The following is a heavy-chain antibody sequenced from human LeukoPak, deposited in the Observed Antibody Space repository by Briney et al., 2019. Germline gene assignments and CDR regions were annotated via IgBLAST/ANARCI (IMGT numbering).Heavy chain of an antibody. V-gene: IGHV4-59*08. J-gene: IGHJ5*02. Sequence: SETLSLTCPVSGGSISSYYWSWIRQPPGKGLEWIGYIYYSGSTNYNPSLKRRVTISVDTSKNQFPLKLSSVTAADTAVYYCARTGSGSYFRWFDPWGQGTLVTVSS. CDR3: ARTGSGSYFRWFDP. CDR2: IYYSGST. CDR1: GGSISSYY. D-gene: IGHD3-10*01.